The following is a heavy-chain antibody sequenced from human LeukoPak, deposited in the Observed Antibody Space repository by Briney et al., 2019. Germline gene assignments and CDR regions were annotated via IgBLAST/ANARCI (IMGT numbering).Heavy chain of an antibody. J-gene: IGHJ4*02. V-gene: IGHV4-59*01. CDR3: ARDHGTMVGGASGFDY. CDR2: IYYSGST. CDR1: GGSINTYY. D-gene: IGHD3-10*01. Sequence: PSETLSLTCTVSGGSINTYYWSWIRQPPGKGLEWIGYIYYSGSTNYNPSLKSRVTISVDTSKNQFSLKLSSVTAADTAVYYCARDHGTMVGGASGFDYWGQGTLVTVSS.